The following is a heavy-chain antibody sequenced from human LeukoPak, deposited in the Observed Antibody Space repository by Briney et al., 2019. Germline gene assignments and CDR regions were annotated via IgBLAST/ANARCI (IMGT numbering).Heavy chain of an antibody. CDR2: ISTTGTTV. D-gene: IGHD2-8*01. CDR3: AKGHTYGMI. CDR1: GFTFSDYY. Sequence: GGSLRLSCAASGFTFSDYYMSWIRQAPGQGLEWVSYISTTGTTVDYADSVKGRFTISRDNAKGSLYLQMNNLGADDTAVYYCAKGHTYGMIWGQGTLVTVSS. J-gene: IGHJ4*02. V-gene: IGHV3-11*01.